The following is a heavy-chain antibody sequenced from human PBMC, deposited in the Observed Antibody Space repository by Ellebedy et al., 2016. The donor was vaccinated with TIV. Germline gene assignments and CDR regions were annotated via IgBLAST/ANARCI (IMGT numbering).Heavy chain of an antibody. V-gene: IGHV4-34*01. D-gene: IGHD3-10*01. Sequence: SETLSLTCAVYGGSFSDYFWNWIRQPPGKGLEWIGEINHSGSTNYNPSLKSRVTISVDTSKNQFSLKLSSVTAADTAVYYCAFVVRGSGSYYWGQGTLVTVSS. J-gene: IGHJ4*02. CDR2: INHSGST. CDR3: AFVVRGSGSYY. CDR1: GGSFSDYF.